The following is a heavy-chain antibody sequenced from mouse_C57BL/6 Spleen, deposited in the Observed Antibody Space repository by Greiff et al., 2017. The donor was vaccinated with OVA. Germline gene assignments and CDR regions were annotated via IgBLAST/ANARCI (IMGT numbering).Heavy chain of an antibody. V-gene: IGHV2-9-1*01. CDR1: GFSLTSYA. Sequence: VQVVESGPGLVAPSQSLSITCTVSGFSLTSYAISWVRQPPGKGLEWLGVIWTGGGTNYNSALKSRLSISKDNSKSQVFLKMNSLQTDDTARYYCARGGVLTFYYAMDYWGQGTSVTVSS. CDR2: IWTGGGT. D-gene: IGHD4-1*01. CDR3: ARGGVLTFYYAMDY. J-gene: IGHJ4*01.